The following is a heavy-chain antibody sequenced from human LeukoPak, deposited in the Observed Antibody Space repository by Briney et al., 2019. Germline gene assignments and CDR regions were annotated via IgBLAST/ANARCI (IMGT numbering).Heavy chain of an antibody. CDR3: ARETFYDFRSGYSDY. Sequence: GGSLRLSCAASGFTFSSYWMSWVRQAPGKGLEWVANIKQDGNEKYYVDSVKGRFTISRDNAKNSLYLQMNSLRAEDTAVYYCARETFYDFRSGYSDYWGQGTLVTVSS. CDR2: IKQDGNEK. CDR1: GFTFSSYW. D-gene: IGHD3-3*01. J-gene: IGHJ4*02. V-gene: IGHV3-7*01.